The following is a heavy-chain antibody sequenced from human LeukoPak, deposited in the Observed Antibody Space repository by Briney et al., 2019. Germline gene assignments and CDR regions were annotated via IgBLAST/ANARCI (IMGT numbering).Heavy chain of an antibody. Sequence: SETLSVTCTVSGCSISSSSFYWVCIRQPPGKGLEWIGYIYYSGRTTYNPALKSRVTMSVDTSKNQFSLKLTSGTAADTAVYYCSRPPDGIDVWGQGTLVTVSS. CDR2: IYYSGRT. CDR3: SRPPDGIDV. CDR1: GCSISSSSFY. V-gene: IGHV4-61*05. J-gene: IGHJ4*03.